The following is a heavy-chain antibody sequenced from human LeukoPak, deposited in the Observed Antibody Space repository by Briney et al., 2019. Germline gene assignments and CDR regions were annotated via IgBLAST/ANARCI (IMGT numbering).Heavy chain of an antibody. CDR2: IYYSGST. V-gene: IGHV4-30-4*08. Sequence: SETLSLTCTVSGGSISSGDYYWGWIRQPPGKGLEWIGHIYYSGSTYYNPSLKSRVTISVDTSKNQFSLKLSSVTAADTAVYYCARALVAAAGTYFDYWGQGTLVTVSS. J-gene: IGHJ4*02. CDR3: ARALVAAAGTYFDY. CDR1: GGSISSGDYY. D-gene: IGHD6-13*01.